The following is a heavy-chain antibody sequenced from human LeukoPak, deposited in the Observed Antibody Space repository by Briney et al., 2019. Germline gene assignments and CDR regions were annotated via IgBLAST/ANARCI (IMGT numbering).Heavy chain of an antibody. Sequence: PGGSLRLSCAGSGFTVSDYEINWVRQAPGKGLEWVSLISWDGGSTYYADSVKGRFTISRDNSKNSLYLQMNSLRTEDTALYYCAKETSTGTTMDVWGKGTTVTVSS. CDR1: GFTVSDYE. V-gene: IGHV3-43*01. D-gene: IGHD1-14*01. J-gene: IGHJ6*03. CDR2: ISWDGGST. CDR3: AKETSTGTTMDV.